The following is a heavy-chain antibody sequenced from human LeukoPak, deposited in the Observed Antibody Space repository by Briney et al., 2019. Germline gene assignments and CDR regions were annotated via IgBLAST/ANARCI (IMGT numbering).Heavy chain of an antibody. CDR1: GYTFTSYG. D-gene: IGHD4-17*01. CDR2: ISAYNGNT. CDR3: ARGDDYGDSPFDY. V-gene: IGHV1-18*01. Sequence: ASVKVSCKASGYTFTSYGISWVRPAPGQGLEWMGWISAYNGNTNYAQKLQGRVTIATHTSTSTAYMELRSLRSDDTAVYYCARGDDYGDSPFDYWGQGTLVTVSS. J-gene: IGHJ4*02.